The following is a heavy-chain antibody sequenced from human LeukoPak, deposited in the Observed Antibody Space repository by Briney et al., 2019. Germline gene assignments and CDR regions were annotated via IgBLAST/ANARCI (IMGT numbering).Heavy chain of an antibody. D-gene: IGHD4-23*01. Sequence: SETLSLTCTVSGGSISSGGYYWSWIRQHPGKGLERIGYIYYSGSTYYNPSLKSRATISVDTSKNQFSLKLSSVTAADTAVYYCARFSVTVEYYFDYWGQGTLVTVSS. CDR1: GGSISSGGYY. J-gene: IGHJ4*02. V-gene: IGHV4-31*03. CDR2: IYYSGST. CDR3: ARFSVTVEYYFDY.